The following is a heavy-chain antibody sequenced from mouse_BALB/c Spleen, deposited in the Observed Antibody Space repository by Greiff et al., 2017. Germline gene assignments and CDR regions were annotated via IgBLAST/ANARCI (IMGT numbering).Heavy chain of an antibody. V-gene: IGHV7-3*02. D-gene: IGHD2-14*01. J-gene: IGHJ2*01. CDR3: ARDGTFDY. CDR1: GFTFTDYY. CDR2: IRNKANGYTT. Sequence: DVMLVESGGGLVQPGGSLRLSCATSGFTFTDYYMSWVRQPPGKALEWLGFIRNKANGYTTEYSASVKGLFTISRDNSQSILYLQMNTLRAEDSATYYCARDGTFDYWGQGTTLTVSS.